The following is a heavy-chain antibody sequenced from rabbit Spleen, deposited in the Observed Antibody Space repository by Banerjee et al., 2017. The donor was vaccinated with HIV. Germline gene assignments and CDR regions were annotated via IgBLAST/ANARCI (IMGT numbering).Heavy chain of an antibody. CDR3: ARDYYFSL. V-gene: IGHV1S40*01. J-gene: IGHJ4*01. Sequence: QSLEESGGDLVKPGASLTLTCTASGFSFSSGYYMGWVRQAPGKGLEWIGYIYTGSGDTYYASWAKGRFTISKASSTTLTLQMTSLTAADTATYFCARDYYFSLWGPGTLVTVS. CDR1: GFSFSSGYY. CDR2: IYTGSGDT.